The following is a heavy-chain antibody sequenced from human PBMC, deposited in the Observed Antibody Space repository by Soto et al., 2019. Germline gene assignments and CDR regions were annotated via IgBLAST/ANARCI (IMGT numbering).Heavy chain of an antibody. J-gene: IGHJ4*02. CDR3: ARSMGARHY. D-gene: IGHD1-26*01. CDR1: GFTFSNYA. V-gene: IGHV3-23*01. Sequence: EVQLLESGGGLVQPGGSLRLSCAASGFTFSNYAMSWVRQTPGKGLEWVSTISDSGGSTYYAGSVKGRFTISRDNSKNTLYLQMNSLRADDTAVYYFARSMGARHYWGQGTLVTVSS. CDR2: ISDSGGST.